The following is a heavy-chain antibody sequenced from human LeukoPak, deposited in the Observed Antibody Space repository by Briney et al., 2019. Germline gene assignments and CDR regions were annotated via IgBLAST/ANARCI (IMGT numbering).Heavy chain of an antibody. D-gene: IGHD1-26*01. CDR1: GGSISSYY. CDR3: ARVASGSFLDY. V-gene: IGHV4-59*01. Sequence: SETLSLTCTVSGGSISSYYWSWIRQPPGKGLEWIGYIYYSGSTNYNPSLKSRVTISVGTSKNQFSLKLSSVTAADTAVYYCARVASGSFLDYWGQGTLVTVSS. J-gene: IGHJ4*02. CDR2: IYYSGST.